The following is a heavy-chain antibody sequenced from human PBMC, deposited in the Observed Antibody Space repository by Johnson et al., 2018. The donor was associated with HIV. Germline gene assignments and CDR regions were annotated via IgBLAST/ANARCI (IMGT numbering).Heavy chain of an antibody. J-gene: IGHJ3*02. V-gene: IGHV3-30*02. CDR3: AKEGADYNFWSGYSSNAFEI. CDR2: IRYDGSNK. CDR1: GFIFSSYG. D-gene: IGHD3-3*01. Sequence: VQLVESGGGVVQPGGSLRLSCAASGFIFSSYGMHWVRQAPGKGLEWVAFIRYDGSNKYYADSVKGRFTISRDNAKNSLYLQMNSLRAEDTAVYYCAKEGADYNFWSGYSSNAFEIWGQGTMVTVSS.